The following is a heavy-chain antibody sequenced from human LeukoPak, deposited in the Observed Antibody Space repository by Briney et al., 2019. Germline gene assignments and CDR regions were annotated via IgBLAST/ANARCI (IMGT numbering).Heavy chain of an antibody. CDR2: ISSSSSYI. CDR1: GFTFSSYS. Sequence: GGSLRLSCAASGFTFSSYSMNWVRQAPGKGLEWVSSISSSSSYIYYADSVKGRFTISRDNAKNSLYLQMNSLRAEDTAVYYCGRGRSGYDYGYGYWGQGTLVSVSS. J-gene: IGHJ4*02. D-gene: IGHD5-12*01. CDR3: GRGRSGYDYGYGY. V-gene: IGHV3-21*01.